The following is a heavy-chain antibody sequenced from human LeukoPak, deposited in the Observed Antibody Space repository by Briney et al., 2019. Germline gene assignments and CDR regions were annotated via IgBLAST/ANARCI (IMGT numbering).Heavy chain of an antibody. CDR1: GFSISTYG. CDR2: ISTSSTYK. D-gene: IGHD2-15*01. J-gene: IGHJ4*02. CDR3: ARAVVIAATGRGPDY. Sequence: PGGSLRLSCAASGFSISTYGMTWVRQAPGKGLEWVSSISTSSTYKFYADSVKGRFTISRDNGKNSLFLQMNSLRAEDTALYYCARAVVIAATGRGPDYWGQGTLVTVAS. V-gene: IGHV3-21*01.